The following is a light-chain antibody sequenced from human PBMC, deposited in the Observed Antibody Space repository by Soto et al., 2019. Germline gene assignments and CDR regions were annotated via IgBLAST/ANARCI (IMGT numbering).Light chain of an antibody. CDR2: DNH. CDR3: GSWDSSLSGGV. Sequence: QSVLTQPPSVSAAPGQKVTISCSGGSSNIGNNYVSWYQQLPGTAPKLLIYDNHKRPSGIPDRFSGSKSGTSATLGITGLQTGDEADYYCGSWDSSLSGGVFGGGTKLTVL. J-gene: IGLJ3*02. CDR1: SSNIGNNY. V-gene: IGLV1-51*01.